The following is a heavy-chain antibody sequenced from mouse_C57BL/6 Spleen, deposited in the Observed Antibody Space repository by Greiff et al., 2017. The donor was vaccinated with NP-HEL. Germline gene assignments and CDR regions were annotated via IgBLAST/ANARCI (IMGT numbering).Heavy chain of an antibody. J-gene: IGHJ4*01. CDR2: INPYNGGT. V-gene: IGHV1-19*01. CDR3: ARSTTGDYAMDY. Sequence: EVQLQESGPVLVKPGASVQMSCKASGYTFTDYYMNWVKQSHGKSLEWIGVINPYNGGTSYNQKFKGKATLTVDKSSSTAYMELNSLTSEDSAVYYCARSTTGDYAMDYWGQGTSVTVSS. D-gene: IGHD2-12*01. CDR1: GYTFTDYY.